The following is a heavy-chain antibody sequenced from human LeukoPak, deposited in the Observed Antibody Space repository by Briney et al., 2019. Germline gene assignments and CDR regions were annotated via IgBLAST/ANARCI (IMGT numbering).Heavy chain of an antibody. CDR3: AGHRITIFGVVRSSYYYGMDV. D-gene: IGHD3-3*01. CDR1: GYTFTSYY. Sequence: ASVKVSCKASGYTFTSYYMHWVRQAPGQGLEWMGIINPSGGSTSYAQKFQGRVTMTRDTSTSTVYMELSSLRSEDTAVYYCAGHRITIFGVVRSSYYYGMDVWGQGTTVTVSS. J-gene: IGHJ6*02. V-gene: IGHV1-46*01. CDR2: INPSGGST.